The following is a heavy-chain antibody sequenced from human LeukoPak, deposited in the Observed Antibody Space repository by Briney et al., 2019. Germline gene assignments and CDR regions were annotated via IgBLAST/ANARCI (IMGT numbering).Heavy chain of an antibody. CDR3: ARDLEINYYGSGTWTNYYYYGMDV. CDR1: GYTFTDYY. CDR2: INPNSGGT. Sequence: ASVKVSCKASGYTFTDYYIHWVRQAPGQGLEGMGWINPNSGGTNYAQKFQDRVTMTTDTSTSTAYMELRSLRSDDTAVYYCARDLEINYYGSGTWTNYYYYGMDVWGQGTTVTVSS. V-gene: IGHV1-2*02. J-gene: IGHJ6*02. D-gene: IGHD3-10*01.